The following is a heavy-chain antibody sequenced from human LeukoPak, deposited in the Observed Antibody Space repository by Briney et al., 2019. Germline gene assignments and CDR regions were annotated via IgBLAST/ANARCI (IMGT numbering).Heavy chain of an antibody. CDR1: GFTFSSYS. CDR2: ISRSSSYI. Sequence: PGGSLRLSCAASGFTFSSYSMNWVRQAPGKGLEWVSSISRSSSYIYYADPVKGRFTISRDNAKNSLYLQMNSLRAEDTAVYYCAREGSSWYRYNWFDPWGQGTLVTVSS. V-gene: IGHV3-21*01. J-gene: IGHJ5*02. CDR3: AREGSSWYRYNWFDP. D-gene: IGHD6-13*01.